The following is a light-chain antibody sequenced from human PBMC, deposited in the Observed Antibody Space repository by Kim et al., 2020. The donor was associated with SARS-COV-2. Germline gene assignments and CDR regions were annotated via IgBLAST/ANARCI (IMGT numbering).Light chain of an antibody. CDR3: QQFNSYPP. CDR2: DAS. Sequence: AIQLTQSPSSLSASVGDRVTITCRASQGISSALAWYQQKPGKAPKLLIYDASSLESGVPSRFRGSGSGTDFTLTISSLQPEDFATYYCQQFNSYPPFGGGTKVDIK. V-gene: IGKV1-13*02. CDR1: QGISSA. J-gene: IGKJ4*01.